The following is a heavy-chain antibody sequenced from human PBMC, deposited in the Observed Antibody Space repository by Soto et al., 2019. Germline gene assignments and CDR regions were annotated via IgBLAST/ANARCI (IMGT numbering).Heavy chain of an antibody. Sequence: GGSLRLSCAASGFTVSSNYMSWVRQAPGKGLEWVSVIYSGGSTYYADSVKGRFTISRDNSKNTLYLQMNSLRAEDTAVYYCARDRRVYYGSKGELYTYPVMAVWGKGTTVTVSP. CDR3: ARDRRVYYGSKGELYTYPVMAV. CDR2: IYSGGST. D-gene: IGHD3-10*01. CDR1: GFTVSSNY. V-gene: IGHV3-53*01. J-gene: IGHJ6*04.